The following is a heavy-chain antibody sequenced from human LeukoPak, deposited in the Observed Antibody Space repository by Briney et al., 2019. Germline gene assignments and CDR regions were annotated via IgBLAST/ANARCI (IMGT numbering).Heavy chain of an antibody. Sequence: PSETLSLTCTVSGGSISSGGYYWSWIRQHPGKALEWIGYIYNRGSTAYYSASLKSRINIPADTSKNQFSLKLSSVTDADTAVYHCARRHYDSSGYYHLDYWGQGTLVTVSS. CDR2: IYNRGSTA. V-gene: IGHV4-31*03. CDR1: GGSISSGGYY. CDR3: ARRHYDSSGYYHLDY. J-gene: IGHJ4*02. D-gene: IGHD3-22*01.